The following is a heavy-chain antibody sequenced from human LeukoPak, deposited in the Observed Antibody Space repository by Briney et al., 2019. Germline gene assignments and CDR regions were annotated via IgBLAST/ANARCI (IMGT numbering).Heavy chain of an antibody. D-gene: IGHD3-9*01. V-gene: IGHV1-2*02. Sequence: ASVKVSCKAPGYTFSGYYMHWVRQAPGQGLEWMGWINPKSGGTNEAQKFHDRVTMTRDTSIRTAYMEVSRLRSDDTAVYYCARSPDILTGENFDYWGQGTLVTVSS. CDR1: GYTFSGYY. J-gene: IGHJ4*02. CDR3: ARSPDILTGENFDY. CDR2: INPKSGGT.